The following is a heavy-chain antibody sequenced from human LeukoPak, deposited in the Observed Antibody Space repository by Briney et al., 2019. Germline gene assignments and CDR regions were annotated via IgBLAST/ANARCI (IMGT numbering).Heavy chain of an antibody. D-gene: IGHD6-19*01. CDR1: GFTVSSNY. Sequence: PGGSLRLSCAASGFTVSSNYMSWVRQAPGKGLEWVSAISGSGGSTYYADSVKGRFTISRDNSKNTLYLQMNSLRAEDTAVYYCAKSVAGTFDDVDYWGQGTLVTVSS. J-gene: IGHJ4*02. CDR2: ISGSGGST. V-gene: IGHV3-23*01. CDR3: AKSVAGTFDDVDY.